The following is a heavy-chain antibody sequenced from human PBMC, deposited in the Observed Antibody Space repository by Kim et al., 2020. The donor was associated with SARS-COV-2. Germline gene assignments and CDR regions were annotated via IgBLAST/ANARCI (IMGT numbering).Heavy chain of an antibody. CDR2: ISYDGSNK. CDR3: ARDAIWSHRYSNSWYYFDY. Sequence: GGSLRLSCAASGFTFSSYAMHWVRQAPGKGLEWVAVISYDGSNKYYADSVKGRFTISRDNSKNTLYLQMNSLRAEDTAVYYCARDAIWSHRYSNSWYYFDYWGQGTLVTVSS. V-gene: IGHV3-30*04. D-gene: IGHD6-13*01. J-gene: IGHJ4*02. CDR1: GFTFSSYA.